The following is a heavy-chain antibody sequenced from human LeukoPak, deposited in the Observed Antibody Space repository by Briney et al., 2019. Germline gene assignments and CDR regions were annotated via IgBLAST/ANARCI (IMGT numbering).Heavy chain of an antibody. CDR1: GGSISSSSYY. CDR2: IYYSGST. CDR3: ARVTLGELSPYFDY. V-gene: IGHV4-31*03. D-gene: IGHD3-16*02. J-gene: IGHJ4*02. Sequence: MPSETLSLTCTVSGGSISSSSYYWSWIRQHPGKGLEWIGYIYYSGSTYYNPSLKSRVTISVDTSKNQFSLKLSSVTAAVTAVYFCARVTLGELSPYFDYWGQGTLVTVSS.